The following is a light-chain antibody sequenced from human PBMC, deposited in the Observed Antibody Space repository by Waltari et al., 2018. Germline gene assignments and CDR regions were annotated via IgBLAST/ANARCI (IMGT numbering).Light chain of an antibody. Sequence: GQATQDITTSLSWFQQKPGKAPQLLIYDASSLQAGVPSRFSGTGSGTAFSFTITSLQPEDSATYYCQHYHSLPYTFGRGTKLQIK. V-gene: IGKV1-33*01. CDR1: QDITTS. CDR2: DAS. J-gene: IGKJ2*01. CDR3: QHYHSLPYT.